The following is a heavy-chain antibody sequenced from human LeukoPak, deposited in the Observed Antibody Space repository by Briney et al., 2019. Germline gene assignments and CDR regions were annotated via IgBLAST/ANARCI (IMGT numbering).Heavy chain of an antibody. Sequence: GGSLRLSCAASGFTFSSYGMHWVRQAPGKGLEWVAVISYGGSNKYYADSVKGRFTISRDNSKNTLYLQMNSLRAEDTAVYYCASGYSYGYGYWGQGTLVTVSS. V-gene: IGHV3-30*03. CDR1: GFTFSSYG. J-gene: IGHJ4*02. CDR2: ISYGGSNK. D-gene: IGHD5-18*01. CDR3: ASGYSYGYGY.